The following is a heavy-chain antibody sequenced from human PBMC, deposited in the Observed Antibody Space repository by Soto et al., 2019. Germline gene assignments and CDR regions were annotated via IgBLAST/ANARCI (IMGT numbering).Heavy chain of an antibody. CDR2: ISAYNGNT. D-gene: IGHD3-22*01. CDR3: ARFGYYYDSSGYYQDY. V-gene: IGHV1-18*01. CDR1: GYTFTSYG. Sequence: EASVKVSCKASGYTFTSYGISWVRQAPGQGLEWMGWISAYNGNTNYAQKLQGRVTMTTDTSTSTAYMELRSLRSEDTAVYYCARFGYYYDSSGYYQDYWGQGTLVTVSS. J-gene: IGHJ4*02.